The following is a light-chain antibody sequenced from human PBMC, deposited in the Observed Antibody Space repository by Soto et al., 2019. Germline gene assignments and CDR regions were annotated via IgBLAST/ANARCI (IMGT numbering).Light chain of an antibody. V-gene: IGLV2-23*02. Sequence: QSALTQPASVSGSPGQSITISCTGTSSDVGSYNLVSWYQQHPGKVPKLMIYEVTKRPSGVSNRFSGSKYGNTASLTISGLQAEDEADYYCCAYAGSSTFVIFGGGTKLTVL. CDR2: EVT. CDR3: CAYAGSSTFVI. CDR1: SSDVGSYNL. J-gene: IGLJ2*01.